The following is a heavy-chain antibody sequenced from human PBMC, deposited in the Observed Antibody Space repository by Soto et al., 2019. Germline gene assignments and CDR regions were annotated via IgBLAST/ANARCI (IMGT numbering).Heavy chain of an antibody. V-gene: IGHV3-9*01. CDR3: AKDRAPPYYYYGMDF. CDR2: ISWNSGSV. Sequence: GGSLRLSCAASGFTFDDYAIHWVRQAPGKGLEWVSGISWNSGSVGYANSVKGRFTISRDNAKNSLYLQMTSLRAEDTALYYCAKDRAPPYYYYGMDFWGQGTTVTV. J-gene: IGHJ6*02. CDR1: GFTFDDYA.